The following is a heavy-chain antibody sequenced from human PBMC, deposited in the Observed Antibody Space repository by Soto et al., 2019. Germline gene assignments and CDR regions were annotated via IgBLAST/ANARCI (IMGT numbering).Heavy chain of an antibody. V-gene: IGHV3-7*03. D-gene: IGHD6-19*01. CDR1: GLTFNKYW. CDR3: ASVPGSPGYHGLDV. Sequence: PGGSLRLSCAASGLTFNKYWMTWVRQAPGKGLEWVATIKHDGSEKSNLDSVEGRFTISRDNASNSLSLQMNSLRVEDTAVYFCASVPGSPGYHGLDVWGQGTTVTVS. CDR2: IKHDGSEK. J-gene: IGHJ6*02.